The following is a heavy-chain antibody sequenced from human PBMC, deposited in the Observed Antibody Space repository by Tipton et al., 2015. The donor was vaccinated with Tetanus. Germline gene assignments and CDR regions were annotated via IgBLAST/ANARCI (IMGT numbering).Heavy chain of an antibody. D-gene: IGHD3-3*02. CDR3: ARERIRLIGEVIFRYFDL. CDR2: VSYSGGT. V-gene: IGHV4-39*07. Sequence: TLSLTCTVSGASISSNTYYWGWIRQPPGKGLEWIASVSYSGGTYYNPSLKSRVTISLDASTSQFSLKLTSATAADTAVYYCARERIRLIGEVIFRYFDLWGRGTLVTVSS. CDR1: GASISSNTYY. J-gene: IGHJ2*01.